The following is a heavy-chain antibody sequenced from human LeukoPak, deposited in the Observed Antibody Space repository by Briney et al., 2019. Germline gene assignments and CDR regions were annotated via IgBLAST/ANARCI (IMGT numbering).Heavy chain of an antibody. CDR3: ARDTTYYDILTGYDY. CDR2: INPNSGGT. J-gene: IGHJ4*02. D-gene: IGHD3-9*01. V-gene: IGHV1-2*02. CDR1: GYTFTGYY. Sequence: GASVKVSCKASGYTFTGYYMHWVRQAPGQRLEWMGWINPNSGGTNYAQKFQGRVTMTRDTSISTAYMELSRLRSDDTAVYYCARDTTYYDILTGYDYWGQGTLVTVSS.